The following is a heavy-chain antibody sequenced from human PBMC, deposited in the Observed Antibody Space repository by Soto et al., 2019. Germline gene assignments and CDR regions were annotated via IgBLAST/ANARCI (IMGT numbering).Heavy chain of an antibody. D-gene: IGHD3-3*01. CDR1: GGSVNSNGYY. CDR2: IYYAGST. J-gene: IGHJ3*02. V-gene: IGHV4-31*03. CDR3: ARIYDFWSGHGAFDI. Sequence: QVRLQESGPGLVKPSQTLSLTCTVSGGSVNSNGYYWSWIRQHPVKGLEFIAHIYYAGSTYYNPSLESRTTISRDTSKNPFALELTSVTAADTAVYYCARIYDFWSGHGAFDIWGQGSMVTVSS.